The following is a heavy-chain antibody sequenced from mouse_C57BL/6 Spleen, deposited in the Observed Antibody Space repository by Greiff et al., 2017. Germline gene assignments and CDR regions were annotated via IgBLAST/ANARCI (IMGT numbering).Heavy chain of an antibody. CDR1: GFTFSDYG. Sequence: EVKLMESGGGLVKPGGSLKLSCAASGFTFSDYGMHWVRQAPEKGLEWVAYISSGSSTIYYADTVKGRFTISRDNAKNTLFLQMTSLRSEDTAMYYCARSGSNYWYFDVGGTGTTVTVSS. CDR2: ISSGSSTI. D-gene: IGHD1-1*01. J-gene: IGHJ1*03. CDR3: ARSGSNYWYFDV. V-gene: IGHV5-17*01.